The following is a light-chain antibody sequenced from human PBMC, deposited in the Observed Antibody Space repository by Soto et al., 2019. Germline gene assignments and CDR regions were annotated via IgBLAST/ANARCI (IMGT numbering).Light chain of an antibody. J-gene: IGLJ3*02. CDR2: EDD. CDR1: SGSVASNY. V-gene: IGLV6-57*04. Sequence: NFMLTQPHSVSESPGKTVTISCTRSSGSVASNYVQWYQQRPGSAPTIVIYEDDQRPSGVPDRFSGSIDSSSNSASLTISGLRPEDEADYFCQSYDSNNWMFGGGTQLTVL. CDR3: QSYDSNNWM.